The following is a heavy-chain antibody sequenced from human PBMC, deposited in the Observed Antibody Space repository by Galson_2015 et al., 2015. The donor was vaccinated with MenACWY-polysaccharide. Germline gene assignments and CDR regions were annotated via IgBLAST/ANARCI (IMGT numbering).Heavy chain of an antibody. V-gene: IGHV3-74*01. CDR1: GFTFSNYI. D-gene: IGHD2-15*01. CDR3: ARVGVCRGGSCYKMFDV. Sequence: SLRLSCAASGFTFSNYIMHWVRQAPGKGLVWVSRITGDGSDTRYAGSVKGRFTISRDNARNTLYLQMNSLRDEDTAVYYCARVGVCRGGSCYKMFDVWGQGTMVTVSS. CDR2: ITGDGSDT. J-gene: IGHJ3*01.